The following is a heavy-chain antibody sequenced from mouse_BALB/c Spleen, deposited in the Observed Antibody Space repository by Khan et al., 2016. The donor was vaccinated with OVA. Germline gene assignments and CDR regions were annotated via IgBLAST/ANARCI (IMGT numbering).Heavy chain of an antibody. V-gene: IGHV9-3*02. CDR1: GYTFTKNG. J-gene: IGHJ4*01. Sequence: QIQLVQSGPELKKPGETVKISCKASGYTFTKNGMNWVKQAPGKGLKWMGWINTNTGEPTYAEEFKGRFAFSLETSASTAYLQINNLKNEDTGTYVWARNWWLLPGIDYWGQGTSVNVSS. CDR2: INTNTGEP. D-gene: IGHD1-1*02. CDR3: ARNWWLLPGIDY.